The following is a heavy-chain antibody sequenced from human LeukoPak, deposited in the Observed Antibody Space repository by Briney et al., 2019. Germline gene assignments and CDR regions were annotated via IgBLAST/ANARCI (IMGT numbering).Heavy chain of an antibody. CDR2: ISSGSGSSR. CDR3: ARERAEYTYASPFDY. V-gene: IGHV3-48*03. Sequence: GGSLRLSCAASGFTFSSYEMNWVRQAPGKGLEWVSYISSGSGSSRYYADSVKGRFTISRDNAENSLYLQMSSLRAEDTAVYYCARERAEYTYASPFDYWGQGTLVTVSS. CDR1: GFTFSSYE. D-gene: IGHD5-18*01. J-gene: IGHJ4*02.